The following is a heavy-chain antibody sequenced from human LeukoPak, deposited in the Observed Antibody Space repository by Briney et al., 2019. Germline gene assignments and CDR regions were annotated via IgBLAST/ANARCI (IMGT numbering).Heavy chain of an antibody. CDR2: ISGSGGST. V-gene: IGHV3-23*01. J-gene: IGHJ6*02. CDR3: AKSNWVNYYYYGMDV. Sequence: PGGSLRLSCAASGFTFSSYAMSWVRQAPGKGLEWVSAISGSGGSTYYADSVKGRFTISRDNSKNTLYLQMNSLRAEDTAVYYCAKSNWVNYYYYGMDVWGQGTTVTVSS. CDR1: GFTFSSYA. D-gene: IGHD7-27*01.